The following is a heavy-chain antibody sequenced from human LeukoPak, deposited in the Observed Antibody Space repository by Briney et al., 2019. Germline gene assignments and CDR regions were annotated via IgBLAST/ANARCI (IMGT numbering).Heavy chain of an antibody. Sequence: GGSLRLSCAASGFTFSNYWMHWVRQAPRKGLVWVSRINSDGSSTTYADSVKGRFTISRDNAKNTLYLQMDSLRAEDTAIYYCAKIPSATESFDYWGQGTLVTVPS. CDR1: GFTFSNYW. V-gene: IGHV3-74*01. CDR2: INSDGSST. D-gene: IGHD5-12*01. CDR3: AKIPSATESFDY. J-gene: IGHJ4*02.